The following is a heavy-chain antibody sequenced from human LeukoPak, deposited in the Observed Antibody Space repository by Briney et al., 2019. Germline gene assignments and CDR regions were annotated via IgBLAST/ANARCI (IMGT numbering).Heavy chain of an antibody. CDR3: ARGRYYYDSSGYYSYWYFDL. D-gene: IGHD3-22*01. Sequence: QAGGSLRLSCAASGFTFSSYGMHWVRQAPGKGLEWVSVTYSGGSTYYADSVKGRFTISRDNSKNTLYLQMNSLRAEDTAVYYCARGRYYYDSSGYYSYWYFDLWGRGTLVTVSS. J-gene: IGHJ2*01. CDR2: TYSGGST. V-gene: IGHV3-53*01. CDR1: GFTFSSYG.